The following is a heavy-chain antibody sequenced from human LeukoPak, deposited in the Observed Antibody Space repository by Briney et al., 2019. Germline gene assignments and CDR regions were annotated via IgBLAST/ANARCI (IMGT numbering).Heavy chain of an antibody. J-gene: IGHJ4*02. CDR2: INWNGGST. Sequence: GGSLRLSCAASGFTFDDYGMSWVRQAPGKGLEWVSGINWNGGSTGYADSVKGRFTISRDNAKNSLYLQMNSLRAEDTALYYCARDAGSGSYSPNFDYWGQGTLVTVSS. CDR1: GFTFDDYG. CDR3: ARDAGSGSYSPNFDY. D-gene: IGHD3-10*01. V-gene: IGHV3-20*04.